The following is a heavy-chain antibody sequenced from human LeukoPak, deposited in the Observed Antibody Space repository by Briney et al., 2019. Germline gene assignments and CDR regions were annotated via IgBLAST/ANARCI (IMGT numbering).Heavy chain of an antibody. D-gene: IGHD3-9*01. Sequence: ASVKVSCKASGYTFTGYYMHWVRQAPGQGLEWMGWINPNSGGTNYAQKFQGRVTMTRDTSTSTAYMELSRLRSDDTAVYYCAREYYDILTGVVAADSDLDYWGQGTLVTVSS. V-gene: IGHV1-2*02. CDR2: INPNSGGT. CDR1: GYTFTGYY. CDR3: AREYYDILTGVVAADSDLDY. J-gene: IGHJ4*02.